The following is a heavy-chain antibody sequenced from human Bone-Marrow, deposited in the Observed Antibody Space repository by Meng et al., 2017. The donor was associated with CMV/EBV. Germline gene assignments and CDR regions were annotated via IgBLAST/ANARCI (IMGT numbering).Heavy chain of an antibody. CDR1: GFTVSSNY. CDR3: ARGHQLLPDY. D-gene: IGHD2-2*01. Sequence: GESLKISCAASGFTVSSNYMSWVRQAPGKGLEWVSVIYSGGSTYYANSAQGRFTIPRDNSKNTLYLQMNSLGAEDTAVYYCARGHQLLPDYWGEGTLVTVSS. V-gene: IGHV3-53*01. J-gene: IGHJ4*02. CDR2: IYSGGST.